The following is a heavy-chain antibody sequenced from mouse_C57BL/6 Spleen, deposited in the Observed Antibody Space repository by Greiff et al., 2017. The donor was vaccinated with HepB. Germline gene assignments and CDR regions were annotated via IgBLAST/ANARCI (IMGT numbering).Heavy chain of an antibody. J-gene: IGHJ2*01. CDR3: ARSSSYDFDY. CDR1: GYTFTSYW. Sequence: QVQLQQPGAELVMPGASVKLSCKASGYTFTSYWMHWVKQRPGQGLEWIGEIDPSDSYTNYNQKFKGKSTLTVDNSSSTAYMQLSSLTSEDSAVYYCARSSSYDFDYWGQGTTLTVSS. V-gene: IGHV1-69*01. CDR2: IDPSDSYT. D-gene: IGHD1-1*01.